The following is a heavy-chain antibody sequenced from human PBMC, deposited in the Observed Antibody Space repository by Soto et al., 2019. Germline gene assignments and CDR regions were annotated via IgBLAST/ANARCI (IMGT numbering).Heavy chain of an antibody. Sequence: ASETLSLTCTVSGGSISSGGYYWSWIRQHPGKGLEWIGYIYYSGSTYYNPSLKSRVTISVDTSKNQFSLKLSSVTAADTDVYYCARVPEDWFDPWGQGTLVTVSS. CDR1: GGSISSGGYY. V-gene: IGHV4-31*03. CDR2: IYYSGST. J-gene: IGHJ5*02. CDR3: ARVPEDWFDP.